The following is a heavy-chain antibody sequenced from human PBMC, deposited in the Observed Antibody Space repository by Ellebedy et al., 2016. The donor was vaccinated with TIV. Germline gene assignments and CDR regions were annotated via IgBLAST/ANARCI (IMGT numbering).Heavy chain of an antibody. CDR2: IYSSGST. D-gene: IGHD3-10*01. CDR3: ARGDYFGSGRWFDS. J-gene: IGHJ5*01. V-gene: IGHV4-4*07. Sequence: MPSETLSLTCTVSGASIGDSYWSWIRQAAGERLEWIGRIYSSGSTSYNPSLKSRVTISVDTSKNQISLKLTSVTAADTAVYYCARGDYFGSGRWFDSWGQGTLVTVSS. CDR1: GASIGDSY.